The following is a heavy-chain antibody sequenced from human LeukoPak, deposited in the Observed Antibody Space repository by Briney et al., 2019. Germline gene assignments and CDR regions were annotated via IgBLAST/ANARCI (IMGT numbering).Heavy chain of an antibody. CDR1: GYSFADYH. J-gene: IGHJ1*01. Sequence: ASVKVSCKASGYSFADYHIHWVRQAPGQGLEWMGIINPRGGSTTYAQKFQGRVTMTRDSSANTVSMEVNSLSSDDTAMYYCGRDRFTWGSHHFPEHWGQGTLVTVSS. CDR2: INPRGGST. D-gene: IGHD3-16*01. CDR3: GRDRFTWGSHHFPEH. V-gene: IGHV1-46*01.